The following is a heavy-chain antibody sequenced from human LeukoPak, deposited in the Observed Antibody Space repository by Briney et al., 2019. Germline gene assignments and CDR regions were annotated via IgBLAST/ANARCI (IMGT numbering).Heavy chain of an antibody. CDR2: ISSTGAYI. CDR3: ARGLAAAGTRGPY. Sequence: PGRSLRLSCAASGFTFSSYVMHWVRPAPGKGLEWVSSISSTGAYIYYADSLKGRFTISRDNAKNSLYLQMNSLRADDTAVYYCARGLAAAGTRGPYWGQGALVTVSS. J-gene: IGHJ4*02. D-gene: IGHD6-13*01. V-gene: IGHV3-21*01. CDR1: GFTFSSYV.